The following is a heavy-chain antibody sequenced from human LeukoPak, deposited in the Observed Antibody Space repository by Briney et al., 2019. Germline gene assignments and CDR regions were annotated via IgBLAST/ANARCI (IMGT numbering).Heavy chain of an antibody. D-gene: IGHD5-12*01. CDR1: GFTFSSYE. CDR3: ARLNIVATIRYYYYYGTDV. CDR2: ISSSGSTI. J-gene: IGHJ6*04. Sequence: GGSLRLSCAASGFTFSSYEMNWVRQAPGKGLEWVSYISSSGSTIYYADSVKGRFTISRDNAKNSLYLQMNSLRAEDTAVYYCARLNIVATIRYYYYYGTDVWGKGTTATVSS. V-gene: IGHV3-48*03.